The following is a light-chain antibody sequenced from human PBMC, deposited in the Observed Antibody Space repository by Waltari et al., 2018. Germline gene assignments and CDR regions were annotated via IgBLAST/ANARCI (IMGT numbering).Light chain of an antibody. Sequence: SYELTQPPSVSVSPGQTASITCSGDTLGAKYVSWYQQRPGQSPMLVIYQDVKRPSGIPGRCSGANSGDTATLTISGTQAMDEADYYCQTWDSSVVFGGGTKLTVL. CDR3: QTWDSSVV. CDR1: TLGAKY. V-gene: IGLV3-1*01. J-gene: IGLJ2*01. CDR2: QDV.